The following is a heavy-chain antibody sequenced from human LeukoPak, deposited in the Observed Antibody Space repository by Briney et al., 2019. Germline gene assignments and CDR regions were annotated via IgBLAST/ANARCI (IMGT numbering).Heavy chain of an antibody. V-gene: IGHV4-34*01. D-gene: IGHD3-22*01. Sequence: SETLSLTCAVYGGSFSGYYWSWIRQPPGKGLEWIGEINHSGSTNYNPSLKSRVTISVDTSKNQFSLKLSSVTAADTAVYYCARGRGSYYDSSGRALRYWGQGTLVSVSS. CDR2: INHSGST. CDR3: ARGRGSYYDSSGRALRY. CDR1: GGSFSGYY. J-gene: IGHJ4*02.